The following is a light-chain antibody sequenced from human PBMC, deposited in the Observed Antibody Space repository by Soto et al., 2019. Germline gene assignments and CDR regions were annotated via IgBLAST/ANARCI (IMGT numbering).Light chain of an antibody. V-gene: IGLV2-14*01. CDR2: DVS. Sequence: QSVLTQPASVSGSPGQSIAISCTGTTSDFGDYNLVSWYQQHPGKAPKLMIYDVSSRPSGISNRFSGSKSGNTASLTISGLQAEDEADYYCSSYTSSSTLYVFGTGTKVTVL. CDR1: TSDFGDYNL. CDR3: SSYTSSSTLYV. J-gene: IGLJ1*01.